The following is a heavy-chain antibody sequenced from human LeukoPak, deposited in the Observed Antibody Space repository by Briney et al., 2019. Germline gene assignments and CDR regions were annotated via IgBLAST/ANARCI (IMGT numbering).Heavy chain of an antibody. CDR1: GYSFTNFG. D-gene: IGHD6-25*01. CDR2: ISPYDDDP. CDR3: EKVDPLIIAGARGYAFEI. Sequence: ASVQVSCKASGYSFTNFGITWVRQAPGQGLEGMGWISPYDDDPTYAQMFQGRLTMTADTSTSTAYMELRGLRIDETATYDCEKVDPLIIAGARGYAFEICGQGKMVTASS. J-gene: IGHJ3*02. V-gene: IGHV1-18*01.